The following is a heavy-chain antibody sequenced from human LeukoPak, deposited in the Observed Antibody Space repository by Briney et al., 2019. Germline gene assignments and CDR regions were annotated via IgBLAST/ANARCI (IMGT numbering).Heavy chain of an antibody. CDR1: GFTFSSYW. V-gene: IGHV3-7*01. J-gene: IGHJ4*02. Sequence: GGSLRLSCAASGFTFSSYWMSWVRQAPGKGLEWVANIKQDGSEKYYVDSVKGRFTISRDNAKNSLYLQMNSLRAEDTAVYYCARGHPGYTYNDPLFDYWGQGTLVTVSS. CDR3: ARGHPGYTYNDPLFDY. D-gene: IGHD5-18*01. CDR2: IKQDGSEK.